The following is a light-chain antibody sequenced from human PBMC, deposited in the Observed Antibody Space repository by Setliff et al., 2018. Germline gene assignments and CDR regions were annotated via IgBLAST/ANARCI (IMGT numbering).Light chain of an antibody. V-gene: IGLV2-14*03. CDR2: EVT. Sequence: QSALTQPAAVSGSPGQSIAISCAGTSSDVGGYNYVSWYQQHPGKAPKLLIYEVTKRPSGVSDRFSGSKSGNTASLTISGLQTEDEAYCYCLSYTSETTHALFAGGTQLTVL. CDR3: LSYTSETTHAL. CDR1: SSDVGGYNY. J-gene: IGLJ2*01.